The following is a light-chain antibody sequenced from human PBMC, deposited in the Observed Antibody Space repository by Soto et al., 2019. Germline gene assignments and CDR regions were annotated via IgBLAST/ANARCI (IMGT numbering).Light chain of an antibody. CDR2: DVS. CDR1: SSDVGGYNY. J-gene: IGLJ1*01. V-gene: IGLV2-14*01. CDR3: SSYTRRSSLAV. Sequence: QSVLTQPASGSGSPGQSITISCTGTSSDVGGYNYVSWYQQHPGKAPKLMIYDVSNRPSGVSNRFSGSKSGNTASLTISGLQAEDEADYYCSSYTRRSSLAVFGTGTKVTVL.